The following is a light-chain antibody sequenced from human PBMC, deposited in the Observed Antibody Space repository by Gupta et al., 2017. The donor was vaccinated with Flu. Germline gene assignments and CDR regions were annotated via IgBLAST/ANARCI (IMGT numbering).Light chain of an antibody. CDR1: DIGRKS. Sequence: SSVLPQPPSVSVAPARTATIHCGGSDIGRKSVQWYRQKPGQAPVLVVFVTDGRPSGIPERFSASTSGHTATLTVTRVEAGDEADYFCQVWDYNDDLQVFGPGTKVAVL. CDR3: QVWDYNDDLQV. J-gene: IGLJ1*01. V-gene: IGLV3-21*02. CDR2: VTD.